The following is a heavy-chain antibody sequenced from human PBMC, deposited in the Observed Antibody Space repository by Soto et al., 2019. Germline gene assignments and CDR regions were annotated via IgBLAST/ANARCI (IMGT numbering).Heavy chain of an antibody. CDR3: ARDENELRFLGYYYGMDV. V-gene: IGHV1-3*01. Sequence: ASVKVSCKASGYTFTSYAMHWVRQAPGQRLEWMGWINAGNGNTKYSQKFQGRVTITRDTSASTAYMELSSLRSEDTAVYYCARDENELRFLGYYYGMDVWGQGTTVTVSS. J-gene: IGHJ6*02. CDR1: GYTFTSYA. CDR2: INAGNGNT. D-gene: IGHD3-3*01.